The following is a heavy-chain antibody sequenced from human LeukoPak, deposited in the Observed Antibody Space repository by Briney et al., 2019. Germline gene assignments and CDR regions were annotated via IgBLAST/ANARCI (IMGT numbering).Heavy chain of an antibody. CDR1: GFTLGSHD. CDR2: VSSGFHA. D-gene: IGHD5-18*01. V-gene: IGHV3-13*01. CDR3: VREARGYHYTYFDY. J-gene: IGHJ4*02. Sequence: PGGSLRLSCTASGFTLGSHDMHWVRQIPGQGLEWVAAVSSGFHAFFADSVQGRFTVSREDARYSLYLQMNSLRAGDTAVYYCVREARGYHYTYFDYWGQGTLVTVSS.